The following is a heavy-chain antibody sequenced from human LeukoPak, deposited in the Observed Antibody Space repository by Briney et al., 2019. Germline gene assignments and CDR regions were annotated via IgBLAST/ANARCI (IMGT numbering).Heavy chain of an antibody. CDR2: INQDGSEK. D-gene: IGHD1-26*01. CDR1: GFTFSSYW. J-gene: IGHJ4*02. V-gene: IGHV3-7*01. CDR3: ARVRGSYSVDY. Sequence: GGSLRLSCAASGFTFSSYWMTWVRQAPGMGPECVANINQDGSEKNYVDSVRGRFTISRDNARNSLYLQLNSLRAEDTAMYYCARVRGSYSVDYWGQGTLVTVSS.